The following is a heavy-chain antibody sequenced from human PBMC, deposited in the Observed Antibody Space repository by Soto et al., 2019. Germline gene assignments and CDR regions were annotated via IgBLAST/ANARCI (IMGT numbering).Heavy chain of an antibody. CDR3: ARRVLGFLQWFDP. CDR1: GASVNSENYY. Sequence: SETLSLTCTVSGASVNSENYYWSWIRQPPGKGLEWIGYVYYSGSTNYNPSLKSRATISLETYKNQFSLKMNSMTSADTAFYYSARRVLGFLQWFDPSVQGPMVTVSS. CDR2: VYYSGST. J-gene: IGHJ5*02. V-gene: IGHV4-61*01. D-gene: IGHD3-3*01.